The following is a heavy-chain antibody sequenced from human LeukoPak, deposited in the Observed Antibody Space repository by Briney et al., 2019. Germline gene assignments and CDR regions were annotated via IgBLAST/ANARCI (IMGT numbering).Heavy chain of an antibody. CDR1: GFIFSNYA. CDR2: ISYDGSNK. J-gene: IGHJ5*02. D-gene: IGHD2-2*01. Sequence: PGGSLRLSCAASGFIFSNYAFHWVRQAPGKGLEWVAVISYDGSNKFYADSVKGRFTISRDNSKNTLYLQMNSLRAADTAVYYCARDHTDCSSTNCYFDWFDPWGQGTLVTVSS. V-gene: IGHV3-30*04. CDR3: ARDHTDCSSTNCYFDWFDP.